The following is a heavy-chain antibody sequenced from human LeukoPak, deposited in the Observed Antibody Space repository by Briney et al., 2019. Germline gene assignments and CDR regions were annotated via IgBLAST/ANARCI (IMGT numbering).Heavy chain of an antibody. CDR2: IYYSGST. CDR1: GGSISSSSYY. Sequence: SETLSLTCTVSGGSISSSSYYWGWIRQPPGKGLEWIGSIYYSGSTYYNPSLKSRVTISVDTSKNQFSLKLSSVTAADTAVCYCARDLHSSSWYYGMDVWGQGTTVTVSS. J-gene: IGHJ6*02. D-gene: IGHD6-13*01. CDR3: ARDLHSSSWYYGMDV. V-gene: IGHV4-39*07.